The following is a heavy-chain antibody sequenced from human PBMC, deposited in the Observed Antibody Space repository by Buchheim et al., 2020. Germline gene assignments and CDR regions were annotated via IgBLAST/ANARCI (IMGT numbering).Heavy chain of an antibody. J-gene: IGHJ6*03. V-gene: IGHV3-49*04. Sequence: EVQLVESGGGLVQPGRSLRLSCTASGFRFGDYLMSWVRQAPGKGLEWVGFIRSKAYGGTTEYAASLRDRFTISRDDSKSIAYLQINSLKTEDTALYYCTRESGWATGGALYYYYMDVWGKGTT. D-gene: IGHD7-27*01. CDR1: GFRFGDYL. CDR3: TRESGWATGGALYYYYMDV. CDR2: IRSKAYGGTT.